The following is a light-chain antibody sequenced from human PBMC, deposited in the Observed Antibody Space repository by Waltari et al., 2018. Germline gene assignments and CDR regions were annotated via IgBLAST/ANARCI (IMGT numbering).Light chain of an antibody. CDR1: NIGSKS. CDR3: QVWESRSDPF. V-gene: IGLV3-21*01. CDR2: DDS. J-gene: IGLJ2*01. Sequence: SYVLTQPPSVSVAPGETAQITCGGNNIGSKSVPWYQQKPGQAPVLFIYDDSDRPSRIPERFSGSNSGNTATLTISRVEDGDEADYHCQVWESRSDPFFGGGTKLTVL.